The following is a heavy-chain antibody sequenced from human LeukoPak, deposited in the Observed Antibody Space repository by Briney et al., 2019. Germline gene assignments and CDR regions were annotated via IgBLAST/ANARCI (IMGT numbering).Heavy chain of an antibody. D-gene: IGHD3-22*01. V-gene: IGHV4-39*02. Sequence: PSETLSLTCTVSGGFISSSSYYWGWIRQPPGKGLEWIGDIYYSGRTYYNPSLGSRVSISLDTSMNDFSLTLSYVTAADTAVYYCARRRYYDSTGYLDWGRGSLFIVSS. CDR1: GGFISSSSYY. CDR3: ARRRYYDSTGYLD. J-gene: IGHJ1*01. CDR2: IYYSGRT.